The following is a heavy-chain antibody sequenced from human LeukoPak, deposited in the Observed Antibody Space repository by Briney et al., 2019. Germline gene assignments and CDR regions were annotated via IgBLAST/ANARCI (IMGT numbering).Heavy chain of an antibody. CDR1: GFTVSCSY. CDR3: ARDLEAANTYYFDY. D-gene: IGHD6-13*01. Sequence: GGSLRLSCAASGFTVSCSYMSWVRQAAGKGLEWVSIISCAGTTYYADSVKGRFTISRDNSKNTVYLQVNSLRDEDTAVYYCARDLEAANTYYFDYWGQGTMVTVSS. V-gene: IGHV3-66*01. J-gene: IGHJ4*02. CDR2: ISCAGTT.